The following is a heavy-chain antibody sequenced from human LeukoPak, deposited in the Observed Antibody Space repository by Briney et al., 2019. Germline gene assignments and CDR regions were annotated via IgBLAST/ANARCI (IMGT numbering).Heavy chain of an antibody. CDR1: GYTFTSYS. J-gene: IGHJ6*03. Sequence: GASVKVSCKASGYTFTSYSISWVRQAPGQGLEWMGWISAYNGNTNYAQKLQGRVTMTTDTSTSTAYMELRSLRSDDTAVYYCARLTARIYLYYYYMDVWGKGTTVTVSS. V-gene: IGHV1-18*01. CDR2: ISAYNGNT. D-gene: IGHD6-6*01. CDR3: ARLTARIYLYYYYMDV.